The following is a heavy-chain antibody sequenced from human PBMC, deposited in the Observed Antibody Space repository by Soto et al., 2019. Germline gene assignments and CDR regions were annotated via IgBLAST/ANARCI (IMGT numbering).Heavy chain of an antibody. V-gene: IGHV3-72*01. Sequence: EVQLVESGGGLVQPGGSLRLSCAVSGFTFSDHYMDWVRQAPGKGLEWVGRSRIKSKSYTAEYAASVKGRFTISRDESKTSRLPQRNSLKAEDKAVYYCARAGTVTNAPYHYNMDVWGQGTTVTVSS. CDR3: ARAGTVTNAPYHYNMDV. CDR1: GFTFSDHY. J-gene: IGHJ6*02. CDR2: SRIKSKSYTA. D-gene: IGHD4-17*01.